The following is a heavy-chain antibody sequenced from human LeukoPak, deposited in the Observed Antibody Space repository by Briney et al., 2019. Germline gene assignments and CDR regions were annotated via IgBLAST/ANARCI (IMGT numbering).Heavy chain of an antibody. D-gene: IGHD2-15*01. J-gene: IGHJ5*02. CDR3: ARGTVGYCSGGSCQGWFGP. CDR1: GDSISTSNSY. V-gene: IGHV4-39*07. Sequence: PSETLSLTCTVSGDSISTSNSYWGWIRQPPGKGLEWIGNIYYSGRTYYNPSLKSRVTISVDTSKNHFSLKLSSVTAADTAVYYCARGTVGYCSGGSCQGWFGPWGQGTLVTVSS. CDR2: IYYSGRT.